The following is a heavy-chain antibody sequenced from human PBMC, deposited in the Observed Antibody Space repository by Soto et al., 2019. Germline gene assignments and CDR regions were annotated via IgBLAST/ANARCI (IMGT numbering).Heavy chain of an antibody. V-gene: IGHV4-4*07. CDR2: IYTSGST. D-gene: IGHD5-18*01. CDR3: ARGGYSYGWGTTYYYYGMDV. Sequence: SETLSLTCTVSGGSISSYYWSWIRQPAGKGLEWIGRIYTSGSTNYNPSLKSRVTMSVDTSKNQFSLKLSSVTAADTAVYYCARGGYSYGWGTTYYYYGMDVWGQGTTVTVSS. CDR1: GGSISSYY. J-gene: IGHJ6*02.